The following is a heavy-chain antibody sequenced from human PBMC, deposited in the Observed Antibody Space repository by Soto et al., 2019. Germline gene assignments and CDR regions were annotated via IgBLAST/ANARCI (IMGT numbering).Heavy chain of an antibody. CDR2: IIPIFGTA. V-gene: IGHV1-69*01. CDR1: GRRFTNHA. CDR3: TRDDYGNYY. Sequence: KVGSKGTGRRFTNHAINWVRQAPGQGLEWMGGIIPIFGTANYAQKFQGRVTITADESTSTAYMELSSLRSEDTAVYYCTRDDYGNYYWGQGTLVTVSS. D-gene: IGHD4-17*01. J-gene: IGHJ4*02.